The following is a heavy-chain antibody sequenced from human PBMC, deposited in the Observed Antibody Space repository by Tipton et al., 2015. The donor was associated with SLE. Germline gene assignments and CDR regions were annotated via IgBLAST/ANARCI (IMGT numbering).Heavy chain of an antibody. D-gene: IGHD2-15*01. CDR2: IYYSGST. CDR3: ARESGGSCPDAFDI. J-gene: IGHJ3*02. Sequence: LRLSCTVSGGSISSYYWSWIRQPPGKGLEWIGYIYYSGSTNYNPSLKSRVTISVDTSKNQFSLKLSSVTAADTAVYYCARESGGSCPDAFDIWGQGTMVTVSS. CDR1: GGSISSYY. V-gene: IGHV4-59*12.